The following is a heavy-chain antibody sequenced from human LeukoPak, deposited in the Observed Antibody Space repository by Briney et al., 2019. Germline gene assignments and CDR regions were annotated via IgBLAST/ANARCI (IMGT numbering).Heavy chain of an antibody. J-gene: IGHJ4*02. CDR1: GFTFSNYG. CDR3: AKDPSSGYSSGWPFDY. CDR2: ISYDGSNK. V-gene: IGHV3-30*18. D-gene: IGHD6-19*01. Sequence: GGSLRLSCAASGFTFSNYGMHWVRQAPGKGLEWVAVISYDGSNKYYADSVKGRFIISRDNSKNTLYLQMNSLRAEDTAVYYCAKDPSSGYSSGWPFDYWGQGTLVTVSS.